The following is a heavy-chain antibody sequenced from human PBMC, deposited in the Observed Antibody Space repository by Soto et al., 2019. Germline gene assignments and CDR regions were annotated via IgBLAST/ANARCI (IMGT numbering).Heavy chain of an antibody. D-gene: IGHD6-6*01. CDR3: AASYTSSSVSEF. V-gene: IGHV1-58*01. CDR1: GFNFTTFA. CDR2: IVIGSGNT. J-gene: IGHJ3*01. Sequence: SVKVSCKASGFNFTTFAVQWVRQARGQRLEWMGWIVIGSGNTNYAQKFQDRVSITRDMSTTTAYMEMGGLTSEDTAVYYCAASYTSSSVSEFWGQ.